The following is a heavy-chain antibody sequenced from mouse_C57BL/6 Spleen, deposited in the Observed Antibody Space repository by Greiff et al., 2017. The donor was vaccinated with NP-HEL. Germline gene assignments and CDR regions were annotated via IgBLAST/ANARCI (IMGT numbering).Heavy chain of an antibody. CDR2: ISSGGSYT. V-gene: IGHV5-6*02. Sequence: DVKLVESGGDLVKPGGSLKLSCAASGFTFSSYGMSWVRQTPDKRLEWVATISSGGSYTYYPDSVQGRFTISRDNAKNTLYLQMSSLKSEDTAMYYCARQGGDGYEGYWGQGTTLTVSS. D-gene: IGHD2-2*01. J-gene: IGHJ2*01. CDR1: GFTFSSYG. CDR3: ARQGGDGYEGY.